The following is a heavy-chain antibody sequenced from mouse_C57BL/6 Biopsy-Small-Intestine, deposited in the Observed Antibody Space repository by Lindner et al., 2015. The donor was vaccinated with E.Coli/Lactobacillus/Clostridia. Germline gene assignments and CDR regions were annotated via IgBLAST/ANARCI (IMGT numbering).Heavy chain of an antibody. CDR3: ARPYYYGSSWHAWFAY. V-gene: IGHV5-17*01. D-gene: IGHD1-1*01. J-gene: IGHJ3*01. CDR2: ISSGSSTI. CDR1: GFTFSDYG. Sequence: VQLQESGGGLVKPGGSLKLSCAASGFTFSDYGMHWVRQAPEKGLEWVAYISSGSSTIYYADTVKGRFTISRDNAKNTLFLQMTSLRSEDTAMYYCARPYYYGSSWHAWFAYWGQGTLVTVSA.